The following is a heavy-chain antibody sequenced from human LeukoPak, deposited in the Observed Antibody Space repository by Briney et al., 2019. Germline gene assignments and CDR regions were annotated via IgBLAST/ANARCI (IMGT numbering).Heavy chain of an antibody. Sequence: ASVKVSCKVSGYTLTELSMHWVRQAPGKGLEWMGGFDPEDGETIYAQKFQGRVTMTEDTSTDTAYMELSSLRSEDTAVYYCATDLRDDSSGYYSPDFDYWAREPWSPSPQ. CDR3: ATDLRDDSSGYYSPDFDY. CDR2: FDPEDGET. V-gene: IGHV1-24*01. CDR1: GYTLTELS. D-gene: IGHD3-22*01. J-gene: IGHJ4*02.